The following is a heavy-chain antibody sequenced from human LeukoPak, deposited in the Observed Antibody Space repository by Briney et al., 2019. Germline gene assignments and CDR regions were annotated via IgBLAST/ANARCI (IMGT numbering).Heavy chain of an antibody. D-gene: IGHD4-17*01. CDR3: ARDRVTTFDY. CDR2: IYYSGST. J-gene: IGHJ4*02. CDR1: GGSISSYY. V-gene: IGHV4-59*01. Sequence: TSETLSLTCTVSGGSISSYYWSWIRQPPGKGLEWIGYIYYSGSTNYNPSLKSRVTISVDTSKNQFSLKLSSVTAADTAVYYCARDRVTTFDYWGQGTLVTVSS.